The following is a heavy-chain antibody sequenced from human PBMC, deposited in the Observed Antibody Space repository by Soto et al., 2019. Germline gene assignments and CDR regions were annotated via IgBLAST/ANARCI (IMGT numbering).Heavy chain of an antibody. V-gene: IGHV1-69*02. Sequence: QVQLVQSGSEVKKPGSSVKVSCKASGGTVSSYTFSWVRQSPGQGLEWMGSIIPILDVANYAPKFQGSVTITADKSTSTAYVELNSLRSEDTAVYYWATPRNVGGYGDYALDDGGQGTRVTVSS. J-gene: IGHJ4*02. CDR2: IIPILDVA. D-gene: IGHD4-17*01. CDR1: GGTVSSYT. CDR3: ATPRNVGGYGDYALDD.